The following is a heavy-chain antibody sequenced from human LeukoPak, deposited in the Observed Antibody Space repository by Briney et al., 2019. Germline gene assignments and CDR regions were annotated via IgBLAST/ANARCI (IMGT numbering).Heavy chain of an antibody. V-gene: IGHV2-5*01. CDR3: AHRGYYDSSGYTGARAFDI. CDR1: GFSLSTSGVG. Sequence: SGPTLVNPTQTLTLTCTFSGFSLSTSGVGVGWIRQPPGKALEWLALIYWNDDKRYSPSLKGRLTITKDTSKNQVVLTMTNMDPVDTATYYCAHRGYYDSSGYTGARAFDIWDQGTMVTVSS. D-gene: IGHD3-22*01. CDR2: IYWNDDK. J-gene: IGHJ3*02.